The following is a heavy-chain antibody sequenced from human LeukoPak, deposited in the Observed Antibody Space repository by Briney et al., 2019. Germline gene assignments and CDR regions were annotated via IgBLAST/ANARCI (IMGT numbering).Heavy chain of an antibody. D-gene: IGHD3-9*01. V-gene: IGHV1-69*01. J-gene: IGHJ4*02. CDR1: GGTFSSYA. Sequence: SVKVSCRASGGTFSSYAISWVRQAPGQGLEWMGGIIPIFGTANYAQKFQGRVTITADESTSTAYMELSSLRSEDTAVYYCARAPPHYDILTGYLRGYFDYWGQGTLVTVSS. CDR3: ARAPPHYDILTGYLRGYFDY. CDR2: IIPIFGTA.